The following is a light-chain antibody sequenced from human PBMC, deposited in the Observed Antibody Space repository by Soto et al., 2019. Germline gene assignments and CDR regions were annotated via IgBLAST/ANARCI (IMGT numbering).Light chain of an antibody. CDR2: EVS. CDR3: SSDTPGRSLLDV. J-gene: IGLJ1*01. CDR1: SSDVGGYNS. Sequence: QSALTQPASVSGSPGQSITISCTGTSSDVGGYNSVSWYQQHPGKAPKLMISEVSNRPSGVSNRFSGSKSGNTASLTISGRQAEDEADYYCSSDTPGRSLLDVFGTGTKLTVL. V-gene: IGLV2-14*01.